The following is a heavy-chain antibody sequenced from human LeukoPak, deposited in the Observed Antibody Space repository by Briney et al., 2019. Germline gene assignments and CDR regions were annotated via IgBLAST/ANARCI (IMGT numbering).Heavy chain of an antibody. D-gene: IGHD3-16*01. CDR2: INPNSGGT. CDR3: ARDPLDYDYVWGSYIDY. CDR1: GYTFTGYY. V-gene: IGHV1-2*02. J-gene: IGHJ4*02. Sequence: GASVKVSCKASGYTFTGYYMHWARQAPGQGLEWMGWINPNSGGTNYAQKFQGRVTMTRDTSISTAYMELSRLRSDDTAVYYCARDPLDYDYVWGSYIDYWGQGTLVTVSS.